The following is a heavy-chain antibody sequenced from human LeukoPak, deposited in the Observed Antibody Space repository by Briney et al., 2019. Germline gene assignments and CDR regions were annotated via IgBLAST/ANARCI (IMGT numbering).Heavy chain of an antibody. V-gene: IGHV3-48*04. J-gene: IGHJ6*02. Sequence: GGSLRLSCAASGFTFSSYSMNWVRQAPGKGLEWVSYISSSSSTIYYADSVRGRFTISRGNAKNSLYLQMNSLRAEDTAVYYCARQWLVDYGMDVWGQGTTVTVSS. CDR2: ISSSSSTI. CDR1: GFTFSSYS. D-gene: IGHD6-19*01. CDR3: ARQWLVDYGMDV.